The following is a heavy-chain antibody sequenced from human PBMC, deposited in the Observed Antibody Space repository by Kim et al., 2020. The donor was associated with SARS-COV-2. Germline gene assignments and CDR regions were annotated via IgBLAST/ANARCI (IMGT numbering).Heavy chain of an antibody. Sequence: SETLSPTCTVSGGSISSSSYYWGWIRQPPGKGLEWIGSIYYSGSTYYNPSLKSSVTISVNTSKNQFSLKLSSVTAADTAVYYCATQKGWIQLWFFDYWGQGTLVTVSS. CDR1: GGSISSSSYY. CDR3: ATQKGWIQLWFFDY. J-gene: IGHJ4*02. CDR2: IYYSGST. D-gene: IGHD5-18*01. V-gene: IGHV4-39*01.